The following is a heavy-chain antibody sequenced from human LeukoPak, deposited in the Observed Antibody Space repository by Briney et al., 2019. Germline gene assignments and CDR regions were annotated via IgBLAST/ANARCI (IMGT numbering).Heavy chain of an antibody. CDR2: ISYDGSNK. CDR1: GFTFSSYA. V-gene: IGHV3-30*01. Sequence: GRSLRLSSAASGFTFSSYAMHWVRQAPGKGLEWVAVISYDGSNKYYADSVKGRFTISRDNSKNTLYLQMNSLRAEDTAVYYCARANLVAAGGLDPWGQGTLVTVSS. D-gene: IGHD1-26*01. CDR3: ARANLVAAGGLDP. J-gene: IGHJ5*02.